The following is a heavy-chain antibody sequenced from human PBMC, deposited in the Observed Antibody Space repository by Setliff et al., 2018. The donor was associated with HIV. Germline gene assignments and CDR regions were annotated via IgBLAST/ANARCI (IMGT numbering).Heavy chain of an antibody. V-gene: IGHV4-59*01. CDR2: IYYNGGT. Sequence: SETLSLTCTVSGGSITGYYWSWIRQPPGKGMEWIGYIYYNGGTNYNPSLKSRVTMLVDTSENHFTLKLTSVTAAGTAMYYCTRGIGGIGYYPDYWGRGTLVTVSS. J-gene: IGHJ4*02. D-gene: IGHD3-22*01. CDR1: GGSITGYY. CDR3: TRGIGGIGYYPDY.